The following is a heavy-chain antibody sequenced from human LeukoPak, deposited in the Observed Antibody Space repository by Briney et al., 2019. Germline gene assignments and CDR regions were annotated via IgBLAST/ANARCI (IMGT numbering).Heavy chain of an antibody. Sequence: PSETLSLTCAVSGGSISSGGYSWSWIRQPPGKGLEWIGYIYHSGSTYYNPSLKSRVTISVDRSKNQFSLKLTSVTAADTAVYYCARAPGYCSSTSCYVKGYYYYYMDVWGKGTTVTVSS. CDR1: GGSISSGGYS. J-gene: IGHJ6*03. V-gene: IGHV4-30-2*01. D-gene: IGHD2-2*01. CDR2: IYHSGST. CDR3: ARAPGYCSSTSCYVKGYYYYYMDV.